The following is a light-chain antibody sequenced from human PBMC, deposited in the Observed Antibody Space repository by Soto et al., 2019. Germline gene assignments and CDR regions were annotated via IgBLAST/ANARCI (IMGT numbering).Light chain of an antibody. CDR3: QQCATSPLT. J-gene: IGKJ1*01. CDR1: QSITHNY. Sequence: EIVLTQSPAALSLSPGERATLSCRASQSITHNYAAWYQQKTDQAPRLLIHDASNRATGIPARFSGSGSATDFTLTISRLEPEDFAVYYCQQCATSPLTFGQGTKVEIK. V-gene: IGKV3-20*01. CDR2: DAS.